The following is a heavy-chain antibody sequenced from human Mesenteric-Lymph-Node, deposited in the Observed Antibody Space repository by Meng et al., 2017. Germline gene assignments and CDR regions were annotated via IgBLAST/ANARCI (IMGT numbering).Heavy chain of an antibody. J-gene: IGHJ3*02. CDR2: IYWDDDK. V-gene: IGHV2-5*02. CDR3: ARNARIAARQFAFDI. Sequence: SGPTLVKPTQTLTLTCTFSGFSLSTSGVGVGWIRQPPGKALEWLALIYWDDDKRYSPSLKSRLTITKDTSKNQVVLTMTNMDPVDTATYYCARNARIAARQFAFDIWGQGTMVTVSS. D-gene: IGHD6-6*01. CDR1: GFSLSTSGVG.